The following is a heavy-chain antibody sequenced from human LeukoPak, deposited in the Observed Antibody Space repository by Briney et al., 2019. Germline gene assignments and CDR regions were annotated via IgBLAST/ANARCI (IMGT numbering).Heavy chain of an antibody. CDR2: IYDSGST. V-gene: IGHV4-59*11. D-gene: IGHD6-19*01. CDR1: GGSISSHY. Sequence: PSETLSLTCTVSGGSISSHYWSWIRQPPGKGLEWIGYIYDSGSTNYNPSLKSRVTISVDTSKNQFSLKLSSVPAADTAVYYCAREVLRSGWYGGEFDYWGQGTLVTVST. CDR3: AREVLRSGWYGGEFDY. J-gene: IGHJ4*02.